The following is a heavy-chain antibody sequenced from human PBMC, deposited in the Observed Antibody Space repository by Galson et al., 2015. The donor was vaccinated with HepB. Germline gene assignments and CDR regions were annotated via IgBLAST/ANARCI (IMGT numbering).Heavy chain of an antibody. CDR2: ISYDGSNK. Sequence: SLRLSCAASGFTFSSYGMHWVRQAPGKGLEWVAVISYDGSNKYYADSVKGRFTISRDNSKNTLYLQMNSLRAEDTAVYYCANDYSNYEYYYYGMDVWGQGTKVTVSS. CDR1: GFTFSSYG. D-gene: IGHD4-11*01. CDR3: ANDYSNYEYYYYGMDV. J-gene: IGHJ6*02. V-gene: IGHV3-30*18.